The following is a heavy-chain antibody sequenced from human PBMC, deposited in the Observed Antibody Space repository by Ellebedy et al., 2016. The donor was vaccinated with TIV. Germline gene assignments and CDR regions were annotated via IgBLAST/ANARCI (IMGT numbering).Heavy chain of an antibody. Sequence: SETLSLTXNVSGASIDRTSYYWSWIRQPPGKGLEWIASIYYSGTTHSNPSLRSRVTISVDTSKNHFSLKVAAMTAADTAVYYCARLTDGNYGNDFWGQGNLVTVSS. J-gene: IGHJ4*02. CDR2: IYYSGTT. CDR1: GASIDRTSYY. D-gene: IGHD3-3*01. CDR3: ARLTDGNYGNDF. V-gene: IGHV4-39*02.